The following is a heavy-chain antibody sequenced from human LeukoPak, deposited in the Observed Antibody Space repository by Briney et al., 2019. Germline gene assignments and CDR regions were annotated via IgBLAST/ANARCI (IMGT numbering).Heavy chain of an antibody. CDR2: ISGSGGST. J-gene: IGHJ5*02. Sequence: SGGSLRLSXAASGFTFSSYAMSWVRQAPGKGMAWVSGISGSGGSTYYADSVKGRFTISRDNSKNTLYLQMNSLRAEDTAVYYCAKVKKRARFDPWGQGTLVTVSS. CDR1: GFTFSSYA. CDR3: AKVKKRARFDP. V-gene: IGHV3-23*01.